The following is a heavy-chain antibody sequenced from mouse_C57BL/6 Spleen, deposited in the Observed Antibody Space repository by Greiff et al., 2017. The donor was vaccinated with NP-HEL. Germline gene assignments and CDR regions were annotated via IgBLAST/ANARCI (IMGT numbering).Heavy chain of an antibody. CDR2: IWSGGSA. Sequence: QVQLQQSGPGLVQPSQSLSITCTVSGFSLTSYGVHWVRQSPGKGLEWLGVIWSGGSADYNAAFISRLSISTDNSKGQFFFKMNSMQANDTAIYYCARNEGYYGSSYSYWYFDVWGTGTTVTVSS. J-gene: IGHJ1*03. D-gene: IGHD1-1*01. V-gene: IGHV2-2*02. CDR1: GFSLTSYG. CDR3: ARNEGYYGSSYSYWYFDV.